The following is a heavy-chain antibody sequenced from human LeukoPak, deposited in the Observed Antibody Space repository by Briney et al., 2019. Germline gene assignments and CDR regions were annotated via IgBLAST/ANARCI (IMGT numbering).Heavy chain of an antibody. CDR1: GYTFTSYG. J-gene: IGHJ4*02. D-gene: IGHD3-22*01. CDR2: ISAYNGNT. Sequence: GASVKVSCKASGYTFTSYGISWVRQAPGQGLEWMGWISAYNGNTNYAQKLQGRVTMTTDTSTSTAYMELRSLRSDDTAVYYCARKVYSSGYTAKDYWGQGTLVTVSS. V-gene: IGHV1-18*01. CDR3: ARKVYSSGYTAKDY.